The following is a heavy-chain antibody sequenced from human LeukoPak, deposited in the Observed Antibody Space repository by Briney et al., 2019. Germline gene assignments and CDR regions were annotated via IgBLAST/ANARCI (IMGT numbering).Heavy chain of an antibody. Sequence: ASVKVSCKASGGTFGSYTISWVRQAPGQGLEWMGRIIPILGIANYAQKFQGRVTITADKSTSTAYMELSSLRSEDTAVYYCARAYYCSGGSCYYWFDPWGQGTLVTVSS. D-gene: IGHD2-15*01. V-gene: IGHV1-69*02. CDR3: ARAYYCSGGSCYYWFDP. CDR2: IIPILGIA. CDR1: GGTFGSYT. J-gene: IGHJ5*02.